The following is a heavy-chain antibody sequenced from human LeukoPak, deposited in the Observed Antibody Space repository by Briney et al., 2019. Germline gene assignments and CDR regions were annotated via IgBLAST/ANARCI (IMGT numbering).Heavy chain of an antibody. Sequence: SETLSLTCAVYGGSFSGYYWSWIRQPPGEGLEWIGEINHSGSTNYNPSLKSRVTISVDTSKNQFSLKLSSVTAADTAMYYCARVSWSQSLFYYYYYMDVWGKGTTVTVSS. J-gene: IGHJ6*03. CDR2: INHSGST. V-gene: IGHV4-34*01. D-gene: IGHD2/OR15-2a*01. CDR3: ARVSWSQSLFYYYYYMDV. CDR1: GGSFSGYY.